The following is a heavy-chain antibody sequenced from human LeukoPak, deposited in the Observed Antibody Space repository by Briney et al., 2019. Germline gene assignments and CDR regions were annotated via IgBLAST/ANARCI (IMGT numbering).Heavy chain of an antibody. J-gene: IGHJ4*02. V-gene: IGHV4-34*01. CDR1: GGSFSGYY. CDR2: INHSGST. CDR3: ARDARVGTRYFDY. Sequence: KSSETLSLTCAVYGGSFSGYYWSWIRQPPGKGLEWIGEINHSGSTNYNPSLKSRVTISVDTSKNQFSLKLSSVTAADTAVYYCARDARVGTRYFDYWGQGTLVTVSS. D-gene: IGHD4-23*01.